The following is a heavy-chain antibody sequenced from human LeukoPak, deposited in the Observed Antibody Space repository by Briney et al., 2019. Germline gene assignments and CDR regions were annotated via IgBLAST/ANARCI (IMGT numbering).Heavy chain of an antibody. CDR2: INPNSGGT. CDR3: ASFYCSGGSCYSQGIDY. Sequence: ASVKVSCKASGYTFTGYYMHWVRQAPGQGLGWMGRINPNSGGTNYAQKFQGRVTMTRDTSISTAYMELSRLRSDDTAVYYCASFYCSGGSCYSQGIDYWGQGTLVTVSS. CDR1: GYTFTGYY. V-gene: IGHV1-2*06. D-gene: IGHD2-15*01. J-gene: IGHJ4*02.